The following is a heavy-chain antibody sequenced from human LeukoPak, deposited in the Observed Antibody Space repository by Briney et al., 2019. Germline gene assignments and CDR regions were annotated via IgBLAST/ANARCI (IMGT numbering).Heavy chain of an antibody. CDR2: ISAYNGNT. Sequence: EASVKVSCKASGYTFTSYGVSWVRQAPGQGLEWMGWISAYNGNTNYAQKLQGRVTMTTDTSTSTANMELRSLRSDDTAVYYCARAGIAAAEDYYYYGMDVWGQGTTVTVSS. V-gene: IGHV1-18*01. CDR3: ARAGIAAAEDYYYYGMDV. J-gene: IGHJ6*02. D-gene: IGHD6-13*01. CDR1: GYTFTSYG.